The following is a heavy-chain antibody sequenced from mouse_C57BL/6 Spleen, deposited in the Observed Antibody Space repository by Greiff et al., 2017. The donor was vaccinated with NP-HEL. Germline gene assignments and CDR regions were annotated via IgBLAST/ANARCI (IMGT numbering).Heavy chain of an antibody. CDR3: ARRDYYGSSSNFDY. V-gene: IGHV1-4*01. Sequence: QVQLKESGAELARPGASVKMSCKASGYTFTSYTMHWVKQRPGQGLEWIGYINPSSGYTKYNQKFKDKATLTADKSSSTAYMQLSSLTSEDSAVYYCARRDYYGSSSNFDYWGQGTTLTVSS. D-gene: IGHD1-1*01. CDR1: GYTFTSYT. J-gene: IGHJ2*01. CDR2: INPSSGYT.